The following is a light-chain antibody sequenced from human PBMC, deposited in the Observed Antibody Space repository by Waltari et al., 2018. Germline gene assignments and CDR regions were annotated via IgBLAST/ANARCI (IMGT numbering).Light chain of an antibody. CDR3: QQYHSDPYT. CDR1: QSISSW. CDR2: KAS. V-gene: IGKV1-5*03. Sequence: DIQMTQSPSTLSASVGDRVTITCRASQSISSWLAWYQQKPGQAPQLLMYKASTLESGVPSRLSRSGSRTEFTLIISSLQADDFATSYCQQYHSDPYTFGPGTKLDFK. J-gene: IGKJ2*01.